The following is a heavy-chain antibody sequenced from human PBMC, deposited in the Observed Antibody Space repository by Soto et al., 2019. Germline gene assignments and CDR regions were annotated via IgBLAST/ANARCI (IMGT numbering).Heavy chain of an antibody. CDR3: GRVLVRGVFLWFDP. CDR2: IYYSGST. D-gene: IGHD3-10*01. CDR1: GGSISSYY. Sequence: PSETLSLTCTVSGGSISSYYWSWIRQPPGKGLEWIGYIYYSGSTNYNPSLKSRVTISVDTSKNQFSLKLSSVTAADTAVYYCGRVLVRGVFLWFDPWGRGTRVTVSS. J-gene: IGHJ5*02. V-gene: IGHV4-59*01.